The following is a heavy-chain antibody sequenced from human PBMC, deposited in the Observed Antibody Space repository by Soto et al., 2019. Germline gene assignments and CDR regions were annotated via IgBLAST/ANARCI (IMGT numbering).Heavy chain of an antibody. D-gene: IGHD2-15*01. J-gene: IGHJ5*02. CDR1: GGSFSGYY. CDR2: INHSGST. V-gene: IGHV4-34*01. Sequence: QVQLQQWGAGLLKPSETLSLTCAVYGGSFSGYYWSWIRQPPVKGLEWIGEINHSGSTNYNPSLKSRVTISVDTSKNQFSLKLSSVTAADTAVYYCARVVVVAATGWFDPWGQGTLVTVSS. CDR3: ARVVVVAATGWFDP.